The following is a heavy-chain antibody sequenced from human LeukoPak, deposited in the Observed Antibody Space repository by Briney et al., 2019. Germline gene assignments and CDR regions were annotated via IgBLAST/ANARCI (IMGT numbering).Heavy chain of an antibody. CDR1: GGSISSYY. J-gene: IGHJ4*02. Sequence: ASETLSLTYTVAGGSISSYYRSWIRQPPGKGLEWIGYIYHSGGTTYSPSLKSRVTISLDTSKSQFSLKLTSVTAADTAVYYCARPEWGSYRYTFIYWGQGTLVTVSS. V-gene: IGHV4-59*08. D-gene: IGHD3-16*02. CDR3: ARPEWGSYRYTFIY. CDR2: IYHSGGT.